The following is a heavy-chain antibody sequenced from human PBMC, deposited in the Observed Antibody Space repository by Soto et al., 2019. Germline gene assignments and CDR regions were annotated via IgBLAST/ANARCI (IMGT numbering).Heavy chain of an antibody. V-gene: IGHV1-69*02. CDR3: ARGQSIAVAGTGMDV. CDR2: IIPILGIA. CDR1: GGTFSSYT. Sequence: ASVKVSCKASGGTFSSYTISWVRQAPGQGLEWMGRIIPILGIANYAQKFQGRVTITADKSTSTAYMELSSLRSEDTAVYYCARGQSIAVAGTGMDVWGKGTTVTVSS. D-gene: IGHD6-19*01. J-gene: IGHJ6*03.